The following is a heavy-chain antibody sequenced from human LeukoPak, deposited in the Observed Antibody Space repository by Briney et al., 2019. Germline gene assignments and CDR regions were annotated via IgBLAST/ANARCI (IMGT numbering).Heavy chain of an antibody. CDR1: GGSISSSNW. CDR3: ARENYRGNSRPFDY. D-gene: IGHD4-23*01. V-gene: IGHV4-4*02. CDR2: IYHSGST. Sequence: PSETLSLTCAVSGGSISSSNWWSWVRQPPGKGLEWIGEIYHSGSTNYNPSLKSRVSISVDKSKNQFSLKLSSVTAADTAVYYCARENYRGNSRPFDYWGQGTLVTVSS. J-gene: IGHJ4*02.